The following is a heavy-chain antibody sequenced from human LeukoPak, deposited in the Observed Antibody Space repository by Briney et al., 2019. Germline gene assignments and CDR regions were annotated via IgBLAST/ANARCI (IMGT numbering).Heavy chain of an antibody. V-gene: IGHV1-8*03. J-gene: IGHJ6*03. CDR1: GYIFIDYE. Sequence: ASVKVSCKASGYIFIDYEINWVRQATEQGLEWMGWMNPKSGDTGYEQKFQGRVTITRDSSISTVYMELSSLRPEDTALCYCARGRYMDVWGKGTTVTVSS. CDR2: MNPKSGDT. CDR3: ARGRYMDV.